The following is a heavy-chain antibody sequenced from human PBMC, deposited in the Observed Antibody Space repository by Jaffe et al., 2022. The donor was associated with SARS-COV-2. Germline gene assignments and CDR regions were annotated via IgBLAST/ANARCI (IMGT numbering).Heavy chain of an antibody. Sequence: EVQLVESGGGVIQPGGSLRLSCAASGFTFIYAMSWVRQAPGKGLEWVSAISISGGSTYYADSVKGRFTISRDNSKNTLYLQMKNLRAGDTAIYYCAKAMDSSGYYGLGAFDIWGQGTMVTVSS. V-gene: IGHV3-23*04. CDR1: GFTFIYA. CDR2: ISISGGST. CDR3: AKAMDSSGYYGLGAFDI. D-gene: IGHD6-19*01. J-gene: IGHJ3*02.